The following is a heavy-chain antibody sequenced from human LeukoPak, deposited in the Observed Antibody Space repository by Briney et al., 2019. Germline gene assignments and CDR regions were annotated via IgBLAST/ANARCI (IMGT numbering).Heavy chain of an antibody. V-gene: IGHV4-4*07. CDR3: ARVRAYSDFVGNFDL. D-gene: IGHD4-11*01. Sequence: PSETLSLTCTVSGGSISSHYWCWIRQPAGKRLEWIGRIWATGSTVDNPSFRSRLTLSIDRSKSQLSLKLTSMTAADSAVYYCARVRAYSDFVGNFDLWGHGIPVTVSS. CDR2: IWATGST. J-gene: IGHJ2*01. CDR1: GGSISSHY.